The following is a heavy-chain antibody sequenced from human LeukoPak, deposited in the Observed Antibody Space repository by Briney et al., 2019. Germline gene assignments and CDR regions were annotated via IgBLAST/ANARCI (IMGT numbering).Heavy chain of an antibody. CDR1: GFTFSNYW. CDR2: INQDGSEK. V-gene: IGHV3-7*01. J-gene: IGHJ4*02. CDR3: TRSLDY. Sequence: GGSLRLSCAASGFTFSNYWMDWARQAPGQGLEWVANINQDGSEKYYVDSVKGRFTISRDNARNSLHLQMNSLRAEDTAVYYCTRSLDYWGQGTLVTVSS.